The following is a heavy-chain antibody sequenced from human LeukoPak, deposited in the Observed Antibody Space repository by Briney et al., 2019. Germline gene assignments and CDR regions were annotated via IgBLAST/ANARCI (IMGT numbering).Heavy chain of an antibody. Sequence: GGSLRLSCAASGFTSSSYSMNWVRQAPGKGLEWVSYISSSSSTIYYADSVKGRFTISRDNAKNSLYLQMNSLRDEDTAVYYCARDWTLDIVVVPAATYYYYGMDVWGQGTTVTVSS. V-gene: IGHV3-48*02. D-gene: IGHD2-2*01. CDR3: ARDWTLDIVVVPAATYYYYGMDV. CDR1: GFTSSSYS. J-gene: IGHJ6*02. CDR2: ISSSSSTI.